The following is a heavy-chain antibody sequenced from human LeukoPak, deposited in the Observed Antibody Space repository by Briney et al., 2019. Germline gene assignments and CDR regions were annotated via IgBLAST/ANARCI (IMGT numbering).Heavy chain of an antibody. CDR2: ISSSSSTI. D-gene: IGHD3-10*01. CDR3: AKGSLHSTMVRGASEY. CDR1: GFTFSSYS. J-gene: IGHJ4*02. V-gene: IGHV3-48*01. Sequence: GRSLRLSCAASGFTFSSYSMNWVRQAPGKGLEWVSYISSSSSTIYYADSVKGRFTISRDSSKNTLYLQMNSLRAEDTAVYYCAKGSLHSTMVRGASEYWGQGTLVTVSS.